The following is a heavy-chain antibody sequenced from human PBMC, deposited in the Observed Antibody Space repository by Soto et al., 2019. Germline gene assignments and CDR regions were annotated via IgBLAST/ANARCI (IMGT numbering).Heavy chain of an antibody. J-gene: IGHJ6*02. D-gene: IGHD2-8*01. V-gene: IGHV3-23*01. CDR1: GFTVTSHA. Sequence: GGSLRLSCAASGFTVTSHAMSWVRQVPGKGLEWVSSISGSGDGSYYGDSVKGRFTISRDSSSSTLYLEMKNLRGEDTAVYYCTRSRRPIFLVYGFGGMDVWGQGTTVTVYS. CDR2: ISGSGDGS. CDR3: TRSRRPIFLVYGFGGMDV.